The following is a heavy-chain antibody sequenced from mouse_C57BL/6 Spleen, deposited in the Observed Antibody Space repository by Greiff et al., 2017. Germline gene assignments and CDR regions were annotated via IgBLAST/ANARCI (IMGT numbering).Heavy chain of an antibody. D-gene: IGHD1-1*01. CDR3: ARGDYGTFYWYFYV. Sequence: EVQLQQSGPELVKPGASVKISCKASGYTFTDYYMNWVKQSHGKSLEWIGDINPNNGGTSYNQKFKGKATLTVDKSSSTAYMELRSLTSEDSAVYYCARGDYGTFYWYFYVWGTGTTVTVSS. J-gene: IGHJ1*03. CDR2: INPNNGGT. V-gene: IGHV1-26*01. CDR1: GYTFTDYY.